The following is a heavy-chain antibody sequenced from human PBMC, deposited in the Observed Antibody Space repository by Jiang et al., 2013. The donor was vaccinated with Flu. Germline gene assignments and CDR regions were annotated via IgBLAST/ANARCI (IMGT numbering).Heavy chain of an antibody. D-gene: IGHD3-22*01. V-gene: IGHV4-59*01. CDR2: VHYSGNT. CDR1: GGSISSYY. J-gene: IGHJ3*02. CDR3: ARDLRLFHAFQI. Sequence: SGSGLVKPSETLSLTCTMSGGSISSYYWSWIRQPPGKGLEWIGYVHYSGNTHYNPSLNSRVTISVDTSKNQFSPRLSSVTAADTAVYYCARDLRLFHAFQIWGQGTMVTVSS.